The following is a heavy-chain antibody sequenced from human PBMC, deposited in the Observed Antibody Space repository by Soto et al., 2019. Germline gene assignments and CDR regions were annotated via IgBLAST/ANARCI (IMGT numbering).Heavy chain of an antibody. D-gene: IGHD2-15*01. Sequence: QVQLVQSGAEVKKPGASVKVSCKASGYTFTSHHIIWVRQTTKHGLEWMGWMSPFSGDSGSAQKFQGRITRTRDSSTSTAYMDLSSLTPEDSAVYFCARVLCTGGTCYGLTSDIWGQGTRVTVS. V-gene: IGHV1-8*01. J-gene: IGHJ3*02. CDR3: ARVLCTGGTCYGLTSDI. CDR1: GYTFTSHH. CDR2: MSPFSGDS.